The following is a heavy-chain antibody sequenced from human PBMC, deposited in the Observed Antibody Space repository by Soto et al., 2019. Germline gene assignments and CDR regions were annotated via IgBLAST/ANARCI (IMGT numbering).Heavy chain of an antibody. CDR2: IDCDDHK. J-gene: IGHJ6*02. CDR1: GVSLSTSGMC. V-gene: IGHV2-70*01. CDR3: ARMSSRIRIFGVDYYYYGMDV. Sequence: SGPTPVNPXHTLTLTCTFSGVSLSTSGMCVSWIRQPPRKALEWLTLIDCDDHKYYRTSLTMRLTISKDTSKNQVSLTMTNMDPVDTATYYCARMSSRIRIFGVDYYYYGMDVWGQGTTVTVSS. D-gene: IGHD3-3*01.